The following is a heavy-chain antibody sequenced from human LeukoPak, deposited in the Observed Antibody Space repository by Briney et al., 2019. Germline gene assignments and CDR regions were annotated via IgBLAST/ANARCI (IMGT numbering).Heavy chain of an antibody. D-gene: IGHD5-18*01. CDR1: GGSISSSSYY. CDR2: IYYSGST. V-gene: IGHV4-39*01. J-gene: IGHJ6*03. CDR3: ARQVVGDTAMARAYYYYYMDV. Sequence: PSETLSLTCTVSGGSISSSSYYWGWIRQPPGKGLEWIGSIYYSGSTYYNPSLKSRLTILVDTSKNQFSLKLSSVTAADTAVYYCARQVVGDTAMARAYYYYYMDVWGKGTTVTVSS.